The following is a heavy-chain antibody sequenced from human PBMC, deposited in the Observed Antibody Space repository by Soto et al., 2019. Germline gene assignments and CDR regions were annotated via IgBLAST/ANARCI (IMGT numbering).Heavy chain of an antibody. CDR3: AKEGGYCSSTSCYGRVYY. CDR1: GFTFSSYA. CDR2: ISGSGGST. D-gene: IGHD2-2*03. Sequence: EVQLLESGGGLVQPGGCLRVSCAASGFTFSSYAMSWVRQAPGKGLELVSAISGSGGSTYYADSVKGRFTISRDNSKNTLYLQMNSLRAEDTAVYYCAKEGGYCSSTSCYGRVYYWGQGTLVTVSS. V-gene: IGHV3-23*01. J-gene: IGHJ4*02.